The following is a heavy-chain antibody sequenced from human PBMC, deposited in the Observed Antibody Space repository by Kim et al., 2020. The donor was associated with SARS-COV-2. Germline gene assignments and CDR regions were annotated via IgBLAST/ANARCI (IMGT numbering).Heavy chain of an antibody. D-gene: IGHD3-10*01. CDR2: INHSGST. CDR1: GGSFSGYY. V-gene: IGHV4-34*01. J-gene: IGHJ4*02. Sequence: SETLSLTCAVYGGSFSGYYWSWIRQPPGKGLEWIGEINHSGSTNYNPSLKSRVTISVDTSKNQFSLKLSSVTAADTAVYYCARYSRRVRGAQDYWGQGTL. CDR3: ARYSRRVRGAQDY.